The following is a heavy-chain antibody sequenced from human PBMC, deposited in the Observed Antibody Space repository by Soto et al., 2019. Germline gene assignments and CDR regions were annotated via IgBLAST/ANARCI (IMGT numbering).Heavy chain of an antibody. CDR3: ARPGYSSSWYFDY. J-gene: IGHJ4*02. CDR2: IKQDGSEK. D-gene: IGHD6-13*01. Sequence: LSCAASGFTFSSYFVGWVRQAPGKGLEWVANIKQDGSEKYYVDSVKGRFTISRDNAKNSLYLQMNSLRAEDTAVYYCARPGYSSSWYFDYWGQGTLVTVSS. CDR1: GFTFSSYF. V-gene: IGHV3-7*01.